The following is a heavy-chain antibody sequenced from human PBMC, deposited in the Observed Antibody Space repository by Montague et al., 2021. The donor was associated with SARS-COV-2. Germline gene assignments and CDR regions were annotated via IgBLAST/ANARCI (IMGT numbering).Heavy chain of an antibody. V-gene: IGHV4-59*08. CDR3: ARLGRLPYYFDV. CDR1: HFSITSYY. D-gene: IGHD5-18*01. CDR2: VYYNGNT. J-gene: IGHJ2*01. Sequence: SETLSLTCPVSHFSITSYYWSSVRQPPGKGPEWIGNVYYNGNTYYNSSLKSRVSMSADTSKNQFSLSVISVAAADTPMYYCARLGRLPYYFDVWGRGALVTVSS.